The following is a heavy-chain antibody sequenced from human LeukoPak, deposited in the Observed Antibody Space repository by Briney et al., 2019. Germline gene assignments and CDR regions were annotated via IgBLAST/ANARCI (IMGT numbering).Heavy chain of an antibody. CDR1: GYTFTSYG. CDR3: ARESAGGYYDSSGYRTFDY. V-gene: IGHV1-2*02. D-gene: IGHD3-22*01. Sequence: GASVKVSCKASGYTFTSYGISWVRQAPGQGLEWMGWINPNSGGTNYAQKFQGRVTMTRDTSISTAYMELSRLRSDDTAVYYCARESAGGYYDSSGYRTFDYWGQGTLVTVSS. J-gene: IGHJ4*02. CDR2: INPNSGGT.